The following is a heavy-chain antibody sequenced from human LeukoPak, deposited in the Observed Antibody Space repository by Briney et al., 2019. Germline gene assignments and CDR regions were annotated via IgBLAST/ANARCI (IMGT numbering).Heavy chain of an antibody. J-gene: IGHJ4*02. CDR3: ARAAGYSSGWYSLGFAY. D-gene: IGHD6-19*01. Sequence: SETLSLTCSVWGGPNSSYYWSWIRQPPGKGLEGMGYNYYSGSTNYNPSLKSRVTISVDTSKNQFSLKLSSVTAADTAVYYCARAAGYSSGWYSLGFAYWGQGTLVTVSS. CDR1: GGPNSSYY. V-gene: IGHV4-59*01. CDR2: NYYSGST.